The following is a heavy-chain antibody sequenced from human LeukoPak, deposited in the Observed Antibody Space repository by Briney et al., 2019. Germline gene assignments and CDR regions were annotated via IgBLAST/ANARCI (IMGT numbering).Heavy chain of an antibody. D-gene: IGHD1-1*01. V-gene: IGHV3-33*01. Sequence: PGRSLRLSCAASGFTFSSYGMHWVRQAPGKGLEWVALIRYDGSKKDYADSVKGRFTISRDNSKNTLYLQMNSLRAEDTAMHYCVRTGDTERFDYWGQGTLVTVSS. J-gene: IGHJ4*02. CDR2: IRYDGSKK. CDR1: GFTFSSYG. CDR3: VRTGDTERFDY.